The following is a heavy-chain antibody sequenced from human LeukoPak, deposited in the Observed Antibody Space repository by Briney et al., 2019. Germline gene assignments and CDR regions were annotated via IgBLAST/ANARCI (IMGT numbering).Heavy chain of an antibody. Sequence: GGSLRLSCAASGFTFSSYAMSWVRQAPGKGLEWVSAISGSGGSTYYADSVKGRFTISRGNSKNTLYLQMNSLRAEDTAVYYCANPLNPYYYYYGMDVWGQGTTVTVSS. V-gene: IGHV3-23*01. CDR3: ANPLNPYYYYYGMDV. CDR1: GFTFSSYA. CDR2: ISGSGGST. J-gene: IGHJ6*02.